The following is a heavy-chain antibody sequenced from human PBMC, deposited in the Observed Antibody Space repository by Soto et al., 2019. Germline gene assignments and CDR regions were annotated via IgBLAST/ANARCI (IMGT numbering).Heavy chain of an antibody. CDR3: ARLRDFWSGYYYYGMDV. V-gene: IGHV4-39*01. Sequence: SEPLSLTFTVSGGSISRSSYYWSWCRQPTGKGLEWIGSIYYSGSTYYNPSLKSRVTISVDTSKNQFSLKLSSVTAADTAVYYCARLRDFWSGYYYYGMDVWGQGTTVT. J-gene: IGHJ6*02. CDR1: GGSISRSSYY. D-gene: IGHD3-3*01. CDR2: IYYSGST.